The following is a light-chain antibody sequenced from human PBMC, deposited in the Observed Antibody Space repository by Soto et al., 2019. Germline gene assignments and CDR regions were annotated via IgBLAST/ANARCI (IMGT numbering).Light chain of an antibody. CDR3: QQCYTVPYT. CDR2: AAS. CDR1: QSISSY. J-gene: IGKJ2*01. V-gene: IGKV1-39*01. Sequence: DIQMTQSPSSLSASVGDRVTITCRASQSISSYLNWYQQKPGKAPKLLIYAASSLQSGVPSRFSGSGSGTDFTLTISSLQPEDFATYYCQQCYTVPYTFGQGTKVEIK.